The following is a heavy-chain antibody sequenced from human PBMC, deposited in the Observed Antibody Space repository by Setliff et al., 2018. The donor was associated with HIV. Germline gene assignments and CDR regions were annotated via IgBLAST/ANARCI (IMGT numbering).Heavy chain of an antibody. V-gene: IGHV3-23*01. J-gene: IGHJ4*02. D-gene: IGHD6-13*01. CDR1: GFTLSNYA. CDR2: ILSTGERT. CDR3: ATGNSADTWYHFAY. Sequence: GSLRLSCAASGFTLSNYAMSWVRQAPGEGLEWVSAILSTGERTFYADSVKGRFTISRDTSKNTMYLQMSSLRAEDTAVYYCATGNSADTWYHFAYWGQGTLVTVSS.